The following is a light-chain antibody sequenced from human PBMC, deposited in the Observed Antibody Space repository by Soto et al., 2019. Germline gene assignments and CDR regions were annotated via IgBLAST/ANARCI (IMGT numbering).Light chain of an antibody. CDR2: ATS. CDR1: QTPRTF. V-gene: IGKV1-39*01. CDR3: QQPPYT. J-gene: IGKJ3*01. Sequence: DIQMTQSPSSLSASVGDIVTITCRASQTPRTFLNWYQQKPVKAPKLLIYATSTLQSGVPSRFSGRDSGADFTLTINNLKPEDFATYYCQQPPYTFGPGTKVDIK.